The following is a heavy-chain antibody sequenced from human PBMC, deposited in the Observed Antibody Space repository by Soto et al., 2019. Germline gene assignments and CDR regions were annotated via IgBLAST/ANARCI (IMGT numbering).Heavy chain of an antibody. J-gene: IGHJ5*02. Sequence: QVQLVQSGAEVKKPGSSVKVSCKASGGTFSSYTISWVRQAPGQGLEWMGRIIPILGIANYAQKFQGRVTITADKSTSTAYMELSSLRSEDTAVYCCARTRTDIVVVPAAMHGWFDPWGQGTLVTVSS. D-gene: IGHD2-2*01. CDR2: IIPILGIA. V-gene: IGHV1-69*02. CDR1: GGTFSSYT. CDR3: ARTRTDIVVVPAAMHGWFDP.